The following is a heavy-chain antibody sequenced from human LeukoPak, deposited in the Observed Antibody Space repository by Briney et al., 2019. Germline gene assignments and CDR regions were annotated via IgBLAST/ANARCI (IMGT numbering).Heavy chain of an antibody. D-gene: IGHD3-22*01. CDR3: AKDRPDYYDSSGPEPLDY. V-gene: IGHV3-23*01. CDR2: ISGSGGST. CDR1: GLTFSNYA. J-gene: IGHJ4*02. Sequence: GGSLRLSCAASGLTFSNYAMSWVRQAPGKGLEWVSAISGSGGSTYYADSVKGRFTISRDNSKNTLYLQMNSLRAEDTAVYYCAKDRPDYYDSSGPEPLDYWGQGTLVTVSS.